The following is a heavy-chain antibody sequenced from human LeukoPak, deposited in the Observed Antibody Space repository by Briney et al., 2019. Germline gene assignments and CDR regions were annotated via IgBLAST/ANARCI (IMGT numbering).Heavy chain of an antibody. CDR3: ARVTPQWLVLGGVDY. CDR1: GFTFSTYS. CDR2: ISSSSVYI. D-gene: IGHD6-19*01. V-gene: IGHV3-21*01. J-gene: IGHJ4*02. Sequence: PGGSLRLSCAASGFTFSTYSMKWVRQAPGKGLEWVSSISSSSVYIYYADSVKGRFTISRDNAKNSLYLQMNSLRAEDTAVYYCARVTPQWLVLGGVDYWGQGTLVTVSS.